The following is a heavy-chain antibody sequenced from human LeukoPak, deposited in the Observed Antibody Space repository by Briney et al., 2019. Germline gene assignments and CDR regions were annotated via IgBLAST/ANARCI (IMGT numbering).Heavy chain of an antibody. Sequence: ASVKVSCKASGYTFTSYYMHWVRQAPGQGLEWMGIINPSGGSTSYAQKFQGRVTMTRDTSTSTVYMELSSLRSEDTAVYYCARGGPAGDFIVVAPTNNAFDIWGQGTMVTVSS. CDR1: GYTFTSYY. CDR3: ARGGPAGDFIVVAPTNNAFDI. D-gene: IGHD2-2*01. V-gene: IGHV1-46*01. J-gene: IGHJ3*02. CDR2: INPSGGST.